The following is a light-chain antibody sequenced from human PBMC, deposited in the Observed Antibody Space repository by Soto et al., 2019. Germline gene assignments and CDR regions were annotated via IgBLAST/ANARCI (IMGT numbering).Light chain of an antibody. CDR1: QSVSNY. J-gene: IGKJ2*01. CDR2: DAS. V-gene: IGKV3-11*01. Sequence: EIVLTQSPATLSLSPGERATLSCRASQSVSNYLAWYQQKPGQAPRLLIYDASNRAAGIPARFSGSGSGTDFTLTITSLEPEDFAVYYCQQRSNWPQYTFGQGTKLEIK. CDR3: QQRSNWPQYT.